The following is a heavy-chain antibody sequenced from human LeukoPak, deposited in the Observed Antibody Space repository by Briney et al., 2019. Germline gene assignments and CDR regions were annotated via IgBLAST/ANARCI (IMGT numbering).Heavy chain of an antibody. Sequence: SETLSLTCTVSGGSISSYYWSWIRQPAGKGLEWIGRIYTSGSTNYNPSLKSRATMSVDTSKNQFSLKLSSVTAADTAVYYCARVGDSSGGAYYYYMDVWGKGTTVTVSS. D-gene: IGHD3-22*01. V-gene: IGHV4-4*07. CDR1: GGSISSYY. CDR2: IYTSGST. J-gene: IGHJ6*03. CDR3: ARVGDSSGGAYYYYMDV.